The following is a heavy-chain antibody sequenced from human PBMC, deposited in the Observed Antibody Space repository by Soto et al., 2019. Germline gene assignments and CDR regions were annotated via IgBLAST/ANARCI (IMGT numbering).Heavy chain of an antibody. CDR2: ISSSSYI. D-gene: IGHD2-2*01. V-gene: IGHV3-21*01. CDR1: GFTFSSYS. Sequence: EVQLVESGGGLVKPGGSLRLSCAGSGFTFSSYSMNWVRQAPGKGLEWVSSISSSSYIYYADSVKGRFTISRDNAKNSLSLQMNSLRAEATAVYYCARDTVTSHYYYYGMDVWGQGTTVTVSS. CDR3: ARDTVTSHYYYYGMDV. J-gene: IGHJ6*02.